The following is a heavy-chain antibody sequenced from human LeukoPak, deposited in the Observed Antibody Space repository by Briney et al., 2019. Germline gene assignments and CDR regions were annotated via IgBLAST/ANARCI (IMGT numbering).Heavy chain of an antibody. D-gene: IGHD3-22*01. CDR3: ARVPYYDSSGYYSGDYYYYYGMDV. CDR1: GFTFSSYA. J-gene: IGHJ6*02. Sequence: GGSLRLSCAASGFTFSSYAMHWVRQAPGKGLEWVAVISYDGSNKYYADSVKGRFTISRGNSKNTLYLQMNSLRAEDTAVYYCARVPYYDSSGYYSGDYYYYYGMDVWGQGTTVTVSS. CDR2: ISYDGSNK. V-gene: IGHV3-30-3*01.